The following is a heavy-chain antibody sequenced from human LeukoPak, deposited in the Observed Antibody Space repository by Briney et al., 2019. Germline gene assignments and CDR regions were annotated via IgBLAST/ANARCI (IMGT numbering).Heavy chain of an antibody. V-gene: IGHV4-39*01. J-gene: IGHJ5*02. CDR3: ARHGGYCSSTSCLGRRFDP. CDR2: ICYSGST. Sequence: SETLSLTCTVSGGSISSSSYYWGWIRQPPGKGLEWIGSICYSGSTYYNPSLKSRVTISVDTSKNQFSLKLSSVTAADTAVYYCARHGGYCSSTSCLGRRFDPWGQGALVTVSS. D-gene: IGHD2-2*01. CDR1: GGSISSSSYY.